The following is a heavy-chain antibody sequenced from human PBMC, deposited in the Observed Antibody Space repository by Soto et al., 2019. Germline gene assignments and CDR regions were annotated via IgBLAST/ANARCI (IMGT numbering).Heavy chain of an antibody. Sequence: SETLSLTCTVSGGSISSYYWSWIRQPPGKGLEWIGYIYYSGSTNYNPSLKSRVTISVDTSKNQFSLKLSSVTAADTAVYYCARHLAASYYDSSGYYSDDYYGMDVWGQGTTVTVSS. V-gene: IGHV4-59*08. CDR3: ARHLAASYYDSSGYYSDDYYGMDV. D-gene: IGHD3-22*01. J-gene: IGHJ6*02. CDR2: IYYSGST. CDR1: GGSISSYY.